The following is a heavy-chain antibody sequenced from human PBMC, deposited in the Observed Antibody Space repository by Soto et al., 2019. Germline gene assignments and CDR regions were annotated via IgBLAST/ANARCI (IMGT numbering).Heavy chain of an antibody. CDR1: GGSISSYY. V-gene: IGHV4-59*01. CDR2: IFYSGST. Sequence: PSETLSLTCTVSGGSISSYYWSWIRQPPGKGLEWIGYIFYSGSTNYNPSLKSRVTISVDTSKNHFSLNLSSVTAADTAVYYCARAVVVPAAIFDYGMDVWGKGTTVTVPS. J-gene: IGHJ6*04. D-gene: IGHD2-2*01. CDR3: ARAVVVPAAIFDYGMDV.